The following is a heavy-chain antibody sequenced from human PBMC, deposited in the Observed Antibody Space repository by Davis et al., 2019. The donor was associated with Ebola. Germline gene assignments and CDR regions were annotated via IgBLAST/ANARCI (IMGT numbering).Heavy chain of an antibody. D-gene: IGHD2-2*01. CDR1: GYTFTGYY. Sequence: AASVKVSCKASGYTFTGYYMHWVRQAPGQGLEWMGRINPNSGGTDYAQKFQGRVTMTRDTSISTAYMELSRLRSDDTAVYYCARGAALGYQLLLDYWGQGTLVTVSS. CDR3: ARGAALGYQLLLDY. J-gene: IGHJ4*02. V-gene: IGHV1-2*06. CDR2: INPNSGGT.